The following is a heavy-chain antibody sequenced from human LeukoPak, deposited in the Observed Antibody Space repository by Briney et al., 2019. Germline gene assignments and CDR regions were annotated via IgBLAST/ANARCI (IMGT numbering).Heavy chain of an antibody. Sequence: PSEPLSLTCTVSGGFISRYYWSWIRQPPGKGLEWIGYFYYSGCTNYNPSLKSRVTISVDTSKNQFSLKLSSVTAADTAVYYCARAPYGPWGQGTLVTVSS. CDR1: GGFISRYY. V-gene: IGHV4-59*01. CDR2: FYYSGCT. CDR3: ARAPYGP. J-gene: IGHJ5*02. D-gene: IGHD3-10*01.